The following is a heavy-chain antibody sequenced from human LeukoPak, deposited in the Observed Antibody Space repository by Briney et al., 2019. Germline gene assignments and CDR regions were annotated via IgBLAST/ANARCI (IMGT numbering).Heavy chain of an antibody. V-gene: IGHV1-18*01. J-gene: IGHJ4*02. Sequence: ASVKVSCRASGYTFTSYGISWERQAPGQGLEWMGWISAYNGNTNYAQKLQGRVTMTTDTSTSTAYMELRSLRSDDTAVYYCARENYGEGFDYWGQGTLVTVSS. CDR1: GYTFTSYG. CDR3: ARENYGEGFDY. D-gene: IGHD4-17*01. CDR2: ISAYNGNT.